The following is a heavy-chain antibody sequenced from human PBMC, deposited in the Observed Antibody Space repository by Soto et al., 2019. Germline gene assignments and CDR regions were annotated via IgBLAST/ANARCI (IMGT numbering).Heavy chain of an antibody. Sequence: EVQLVESGGGLVQPGGSLRLSCAASGFTFSSYWMHWVRQAPGKGLVWVSRINSDGSSTSYADSVKGRFTISRDNAKNTLYLQMNSLRAEDTAVYYCARESGGHYYDYIWGSYRPYYFDYWDQGTLVTVSS. CDR1: GFTFSSYW. CDR3: ARESGGHYYDYIWGSYRPYYFDY. J-gene: IGHJ4*02. CDR2: INSDGSST. D-gene: IGHD3-16*02. V-gene: IGHV3-74*01.